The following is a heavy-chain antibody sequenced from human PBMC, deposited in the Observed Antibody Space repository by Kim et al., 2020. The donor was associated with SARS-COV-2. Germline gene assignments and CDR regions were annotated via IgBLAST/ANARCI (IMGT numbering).Heavy chain of an antibody. J-gene: IGHJ6*02. CDR3: ARDKAEWLLYGYGMDV. CDR1: GFTFSVYS. CDR2: ISSSSYI. Sequence: GGSLRLSCAASGFTFSVYSMNWVRQAPGKGLEWVSSISSSSYIYYADSVKGRFTISRDNAKNSLYLQMNSLRAEDTAVYYCARDKAEWLLYGYGMDVWGQGTTVTVSS. D-gene: IGHD3-3*01. V-gene: IGHV3-21*01.